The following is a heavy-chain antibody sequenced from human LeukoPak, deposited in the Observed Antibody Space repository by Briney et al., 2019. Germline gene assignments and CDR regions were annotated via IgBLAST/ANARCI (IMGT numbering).Heavy chain of an antibody. CDR3: ARGYGVRMIEAPHPTSFDY. J-gene: IGHJ4*02. V-gene: IGHV4-34*01. CDR1: GGSFSGYY. Sequence: SETLSLTCAVYGGSFSGYYWSWIRQPPGKGLEWIGEINHSGSTNYNPSLKSRVTISVDTSKNQFSLKLSSVTAADTAVYYCARGYGVRMIEAPHPTSFDYWGQGTLVTVSS. D-gene: IGHD3-22*01. CDR2: INHSGST.